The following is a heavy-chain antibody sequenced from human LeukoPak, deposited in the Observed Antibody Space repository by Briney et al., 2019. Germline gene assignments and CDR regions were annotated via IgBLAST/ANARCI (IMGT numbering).Heavy chain of an antibody. CDR3: AKDSNDYGDYNYFDY. CDR1: GFTFSTCN. J-gene: IGHJ4*02. D-gene: IGHD4-17*01. CDR2: IWYDGSNK. Sequence: RSGGSLRLSCVASGFTFSTCNMHWVRQAPGKGLEGVALIWYDGSNKYYADSVKGRFTISRDNSKNTLYLQMNSLRAEDKAVYYCAKDSNDYGDYNYFDYWSQGTLVTVSS. V-gene: IGHV3-33*06.